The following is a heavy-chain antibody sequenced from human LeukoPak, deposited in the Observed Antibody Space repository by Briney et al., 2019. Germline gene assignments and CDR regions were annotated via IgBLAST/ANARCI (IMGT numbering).Heavy chain of an antibody. CDR3: AKVMKGSERLTMVRGVIIKTAGLYYMDV. CDR1: GFTLSSYA. V-gene: IGHV3-23*01. J-gene: IGHJ6*03. CDR2: ISASGGST. Sequence: PGGSLRLSCAASGFTLSSYAMSWVRQAPGKGLEWVSSISASGGSTNYPDSVRGRFTISRDNSKNTVYLQMNSLRAEDTAVYYCAKVMKGSERLTMVRGVIIKTAGLYYMDVWGKGTTVTVSS. D-gene: IGHD3-10*01.